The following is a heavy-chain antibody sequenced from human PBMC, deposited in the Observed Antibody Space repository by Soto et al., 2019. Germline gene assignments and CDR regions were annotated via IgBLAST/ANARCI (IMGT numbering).Heavy chain of an antibody. V-gene: IGHV3-21*01. D-gene: IGHD3-16*01. Sequence: EVQLVESGGGLVKPGGSLRLSCAASGFTLSSYSMNWVRQAPGKGLEWVSSISSSSSYIYYADSGKGRFTIARDNAKNSLYLQMNSLRAEDTAVYYCARDWGGEGTFDYWGQGTLVTVSS. CDR3: ARDWGGEGTFDY. CDR2: ISSSSSYI. J-gene: IGHJ4*02. CDR1: GFTLSSYS.